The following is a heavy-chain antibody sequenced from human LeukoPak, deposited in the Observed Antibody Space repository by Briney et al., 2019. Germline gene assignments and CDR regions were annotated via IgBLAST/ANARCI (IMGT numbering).Heavy chain of an antibody. CDR3: ARDRELWAPGYYYGMDV. Sequence: SVKVSCKASGGTFSSYAISWVRQAPGQGLEWMGGIIPIFGTANYAQKFRGRVTITADESTSTAYMELSSLRSEDTAVYYCARDRELWAPGYYYGMDVWGQGTTVTVSS. V-gene: IGHV1-69*13. D-gene: IGHD1-26*01. CDR1: GGTFSSYA. CDR2: IIPIFGTA. J-gene: IGHJ6*02.